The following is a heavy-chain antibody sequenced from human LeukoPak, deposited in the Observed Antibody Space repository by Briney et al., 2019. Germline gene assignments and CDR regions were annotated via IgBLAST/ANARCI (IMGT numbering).Heavy chain of an antibody. D-gene: IGHD6-13*01. V-gene: IGHV3-64D*06. CDR2: ISSNGGST. CDR1: GFTFSSYA. CDR3: VKNGYSSSWYKSGTFGWFDP. Sequence: GGSLRLSCSASGFTFSSYAMHWVRQAPGKGLEYVSAISSNGGSTYYADSVKGRFTISRDNSKNTLYLQMSSLRAEDTAVYYCVKNGYSSSWYKSGTFGWFDPWGQGTLVTVSS. J-gene: IGHJ5*02.